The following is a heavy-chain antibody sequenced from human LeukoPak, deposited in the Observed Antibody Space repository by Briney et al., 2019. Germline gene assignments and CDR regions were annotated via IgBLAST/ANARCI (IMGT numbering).Heavy chain of an antibody. CDR1: GFTFSSYW. J-gene: IGHJ4*01. CDR2: IKQDGGEK. D-gene: IGHD6-13*01. V-gene: IGHV3-7*01. Sequence: PGGSLRLSCAVSGFTFSSYWMNCVRQAPGKGLEWVASIKQDGGEKSYVDSVKGRFTISRDNAKNSPYLQMSSLRAEDTAVYYCARDGTAAGLYFDLWGQGTLVTVSS. CDR3: ARDGTAAGLYFDL.